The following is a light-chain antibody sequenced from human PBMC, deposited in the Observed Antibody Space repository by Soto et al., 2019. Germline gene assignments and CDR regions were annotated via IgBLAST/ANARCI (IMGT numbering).Light chain of an antibody. J-gene: IGLJ6*01. CDR2: SNN. V-gene: IGLV1-44*01. CDR1: SSNIGSNT. CDR3: TSYTPPGALV. Sequence: QAVVTQPPSASGTPGQRVTISCSGSSSNIGSNTVNWYQQLPGTAPKLLIYSNNQRPSGVPDRFSGSKSGTSASLAISGLQSEDEADYYCTSYTPPGALVFGSGTKLTVL.